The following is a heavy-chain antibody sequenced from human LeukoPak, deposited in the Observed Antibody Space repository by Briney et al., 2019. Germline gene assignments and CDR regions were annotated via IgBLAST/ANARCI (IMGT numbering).Heavy chain of an antibody. Sequence: AGGSLRLSCAASGFTFSNYAMNWVRQAPGKGLEWVSSISSRSSYIFYADSMKGRFTISRDNAENSLYLQMNSLRVEDTAVYYCARGRPHGNDYWGQGTLVTVSS. V-gene: IGHV3-21*01. D-gene: IGHD4-23*01. CDR2: ISSRSSYI. CDR1: GFTFSNYA. J-gene: IGHJ4*02. CDR3: ARGRPHGNDY.